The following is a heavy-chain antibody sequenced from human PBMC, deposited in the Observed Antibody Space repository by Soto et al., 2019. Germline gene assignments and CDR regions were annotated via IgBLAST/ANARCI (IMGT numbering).Heavy chain of an antibody. CDR2: IYYSGST. CDR1: GGSISSYY. V-gene: IGHV4-59*08. D-gene: IGHD3-16*01. Sequence: QVQLQESGPGLVKPSETLSLTCTVSGGSISSYYWGWIRQPPGKGLEWIGYIYYSGSTNYNPSLKGRVTISVDPAKNPFPRKLGFGTAPDPAVYYCASHWGFWADYWGQGTLVTVSS. CDR3: ASHWGFWADY. J-gene: IGHJ4*02.